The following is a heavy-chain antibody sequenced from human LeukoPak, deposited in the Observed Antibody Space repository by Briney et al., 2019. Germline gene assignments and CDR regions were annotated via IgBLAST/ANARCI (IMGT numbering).Heavy chain of an antibody. CDR1: GYTLTELS. CDR3: ATHHNLAAAGSNWFDP. V-gene: IGHV1-24*01. CDR2: FDPEDGET. D-gene: IGHD6-13*01. Sequence: ASVKVSCKVSGYTLTELSMHWVRQAPGKGLEWMGGFDPEDGETIYARKFQGRVTMTEDTSTDTAYMELSSLRSEDTAVYYCATHHNLAAAGSNWFDPWGQGTLVTVSS. J-gene: IGHJ5*02.